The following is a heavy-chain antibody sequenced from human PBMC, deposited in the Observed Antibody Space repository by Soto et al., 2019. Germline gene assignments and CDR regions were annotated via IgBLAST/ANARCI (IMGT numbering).Heavy chain of an antibody. Sequence: GGSLRLSCAASGFTFSDYYMSWIRQAPGKGLEWVSYISSSGSTIYYADSVKGRSTISRDNAKNSLYLQMNSLRAEDTAVYYCASPTVTPHYGMDVWGQGTTVTVSS. J-gene: IGHJ6*02. CDR3: ASPTVTPHYGMDV. D-gene: IGHD4-17*01. CDR1: GFTFSDYY. CDR2: ISSSGSTI. V-gene: IGHV3-11*01.